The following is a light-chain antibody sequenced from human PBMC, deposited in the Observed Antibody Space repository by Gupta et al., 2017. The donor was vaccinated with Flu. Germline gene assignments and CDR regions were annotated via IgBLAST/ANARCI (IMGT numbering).Light chain of an antibody. CDR3: QQRNRWPLT. CDR1: QYIHSY. Sequence: IVLTQSPATLSLSPGARATLSCRASQYIHSYLAWYQQKPDQVPRLLIYDTINRAPGIPERFSGAGSGTDFTLTISNVESDDSGIYYCQQRNRWPLTFGEGTKVEIK. J-gene: IGKJ4*01. CDR2: DTI. V-gene: IGKV3-11*01.